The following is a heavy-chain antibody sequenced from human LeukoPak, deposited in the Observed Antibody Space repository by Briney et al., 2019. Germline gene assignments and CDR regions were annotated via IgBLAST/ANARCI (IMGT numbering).Heavy chain of an antibody. CDR2: IYYSGST. Sequence: SETLSLTCTVSGGSISSYYWSWIRQPPGKGLEWIGYIYYSGSTNYNPSLKSRVTISVDTSKTQFSLKLTSVTAADTAVYYCARGSYGSGDYWGQGTLVTVSS. V-gene: IGHV4-59*01. D-gene: IGHD3-10*01. CDR3: ARGSYGSGDY. CDR1: GGSISSYY. J-gene: IGHJ4*02.